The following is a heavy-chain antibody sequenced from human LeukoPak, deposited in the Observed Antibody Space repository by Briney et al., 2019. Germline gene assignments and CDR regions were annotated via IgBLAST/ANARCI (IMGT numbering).Heavy chain of an antibody. Sequence: NSGGSLRLSCAASVFTFSSYSMNWVRQAPGKGLEWVSSISSSSSYIYYAGSVKGRFTISRDNAKNSLYLQMNSLRAEDTAVYYCARDMRVLPAAIPGIYYYGMDVWGQGTTVTVSS. CDR2: ISSSSSYI. CDR1: VFTFSSYS. J-gene: IGHJ6*02. D-gene: IGHD2-2*01. V-gene: IGHV3-21*01. CDR3: ARDMRVLPAAIPGIYYYGMDV.